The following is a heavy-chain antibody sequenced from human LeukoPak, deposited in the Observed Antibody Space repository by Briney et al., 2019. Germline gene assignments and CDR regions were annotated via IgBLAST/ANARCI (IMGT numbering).Heavy chain of an antibody. D-gene: IGHD5-24*01. J-gene: IGHJ4*02. CDR3: AKDVRGDGHRYFDS. CDR2: IAYDSSTT. V-gene: IGHV3-30*02. Sequence: GGSLRLSCSASGFIFTNFGIQWVRQTPGKGLEGVAYIAYDSSTTYFGASVKGRFTISRDTSKNTVYLQMNSLRLEDTAVYFCAKDVRGDGHRYFDSWGQGPLVSVSS. CDR1: GFIFTNFG.